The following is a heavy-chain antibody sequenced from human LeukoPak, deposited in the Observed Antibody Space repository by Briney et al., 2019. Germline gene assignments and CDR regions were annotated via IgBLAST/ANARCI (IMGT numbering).Heavy chain of an antibody. D-gene: IGHD5-12*01. CDR1: GGSISSSSDY. CDR2: IYYSGST. J-gene: IGHJ4*02. Sequence: PSETLSLTCTVSGGSISSSSDYWTWIRQPPGRRLQWIGYIYYSGSTNYNPSLKSRVTISVDTSKNQFSLKLSSVAAADTAVYYCARLGNRDGYNYFLDYWGQGILVTVSS. V-gene: IGHV4-61*05. CDR3: ARLGNRDGYNYFLDY.